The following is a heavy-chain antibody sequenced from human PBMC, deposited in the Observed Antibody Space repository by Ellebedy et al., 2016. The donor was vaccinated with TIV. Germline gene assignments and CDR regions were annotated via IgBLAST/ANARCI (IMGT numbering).Heavy chain of an antibody. Sequence: MPSETLSLTCTVSGGSINNRYWSWIRQVAGKGLAWIGRIYSSGTTNYNPSLNSRVTMSVDTSKNQFSLRLTSVTAAYTAIYYCARWFDASDNDAFDIWGQGRVVIVSS. D-gene: IGHD2-2*01. CDR3: ARWFDASDNDAFDI. V-gene: IGHV4-4*07. CDR2: IYSSGTT. CDR1: GGSINNRY. J-gene: IGHJ3*02.